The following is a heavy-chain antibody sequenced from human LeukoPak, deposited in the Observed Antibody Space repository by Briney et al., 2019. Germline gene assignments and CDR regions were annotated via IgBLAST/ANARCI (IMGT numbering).Heavy chain of an antibody. CDR3: ARDLTTTSSSLSGY. CDR2: ISAYNGIT. CDR1: GYTFTSYG. D-gene: IGHD6-6*01. V-gene: IGHV1-18*01. J-gene: IGHJ4*02. Sequence: ASVKVSCKASGYTFTSYGITWVRQAPGQGLEWMGWISAYNGITNYAQKLQGRVTMTTDTSTSTAHMELRSLRSDDTAVYYCARDLTTTSSSLSGYWGQGTLVTVSS.